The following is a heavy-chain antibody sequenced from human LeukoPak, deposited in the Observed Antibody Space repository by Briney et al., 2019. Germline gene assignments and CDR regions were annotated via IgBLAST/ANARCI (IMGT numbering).Heavy chain of an antibody. CDR1: GYTFTSYD. CDR3: ARSCKYYDFWSGSYYYYMDV. CDR2: MNPNSGNT. D-gene: IGHD3-3*01. J-gene: IGHJ6*03. Sequence: ASVKVSCKASGYTFTSYDINWVRQATGQGLEWMGWMNPNSGNTGYAQKFQGRVTMTRNTSISTAYMELSSLRSEDTAVYYCARSCKYYDFWSGSYYYYMDVWGKGTTVTVSS. V-gene: IGHV1-8*01.